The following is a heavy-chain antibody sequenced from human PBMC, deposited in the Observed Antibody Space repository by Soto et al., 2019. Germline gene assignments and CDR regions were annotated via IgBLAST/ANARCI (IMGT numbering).Heavy chain of an antibody. D-gene: IGHD6-6*01. J-gene: IGHJ5*02. CDR1: GGSISSGGYS. CDR2: IYHSGST. V-gene: IGHV4-30-2*01. Sequence: QLQLQESGSGLVKPSQTLSLTCAVSGGSISSGGYSWSWIRQPPGKGLEWIGYIYHSGSTYYNPSLKSRVTRSVDRSKNQFSLKLSSVTAADTAVYYCARVSYSSSSGDWFDPWGQGTLVTVSS. CDR3: ARVSYSSSSGDWFDP.